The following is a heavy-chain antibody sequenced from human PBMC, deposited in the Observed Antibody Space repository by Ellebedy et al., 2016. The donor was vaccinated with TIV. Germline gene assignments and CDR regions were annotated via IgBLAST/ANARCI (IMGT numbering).Heavy chain of an antibody. D-gene: IGHD2-15*01. CDR2: IYSGGNT. J-gene: IGHJ6*01. CDR3: ARGIVYPPALDV. Sequence: GESLKISCAASGFIVSSDYMTWVRQAPGKGLEWVSVIYSGGNTYYTGSVKGRFTISRDNIQNMVFLQMNGLRGEDTAVYYCARGIVYPPALDVWGKGPRSPSPQ. CDR1: GFIVSSDY. V-gene: IGHV3-66*01.